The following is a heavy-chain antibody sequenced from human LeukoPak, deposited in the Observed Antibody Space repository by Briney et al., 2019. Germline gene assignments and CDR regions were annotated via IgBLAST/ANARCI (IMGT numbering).Heavy chain of an antibody. CDR1: GFTFSTYW. V-gene: IGHV3-7*03. D-gene: IGHD5-18*01. Sequence: GGSLRLSCAASGFTFSTYWMSWVRHAPGRGLEWVANIKQDGSEKYYVDSVKGRFTISRDNAKNSLYLQMNSLRAEDTAMYYCARVAYSYGFDYWGQGTLVTVSS. CDR3: ARVAYSYGFDY. J-gene: IGHJ4*02. CDR2: IKQDGSEK.